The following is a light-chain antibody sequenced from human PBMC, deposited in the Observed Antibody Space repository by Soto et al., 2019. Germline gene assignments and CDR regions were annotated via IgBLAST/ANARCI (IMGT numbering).Light chain of an antibody. J-gene: IGKJ4*01. CDR3: QQSYATVRT. V-gene: IGKV1-39*01. CDR2: AAS. CDR1: QTISTF. Sequence: DIPMTQSPSSLSSSVGDRVTITCRASQTISTFLYWYQQKPGKAPRLLIYAASRLQSGVPARFSGSGAGTDFTLTITSLQPEDFGIYYCQQSYATVRTFGGGTKVE.